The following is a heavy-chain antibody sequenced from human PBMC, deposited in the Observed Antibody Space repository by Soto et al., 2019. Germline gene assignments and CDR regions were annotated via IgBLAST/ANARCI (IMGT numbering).Heavy chain of an antibody. CDR3: ATERTPHYCSGGSCHDAFDI. Sequence: ASVKVSCTVSGYTLTELSMHWVRQAPGKGLEWMGGFDPEDGETIYAQKFQGRVTMTEDTSTDTAYMELSSLRSEDTAVYYCATERTPHYCSGGSCHDAFDIWGQGTMVTVSS. CDR2: FDPEDGET. CDR1: GYTLTELS. D-gene: IGHD2-15*01. J-gene: IGHJ3*02. V-gene: IGHV1-24*01.